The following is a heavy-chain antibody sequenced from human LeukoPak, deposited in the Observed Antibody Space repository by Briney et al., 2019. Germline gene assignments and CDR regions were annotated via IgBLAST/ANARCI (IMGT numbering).Heavy chain of an antibody. D-gene: IGHD5-24*01. CDR1: GFTFSSYA. CDR3: VRDGDDFNFDY. CDR2: ISGSGGST. V-gene: IGHV3-23*01. J-gene: IGHJ4*02. Sequence: GGSLRLSCAASGFTFSSYAMSWVRQAPGKGLEWVSAISGSGGSTYYADSVKGRFTISRDNAKNTLYLQMSSLRAEDTAVYFCVRDGDDFNFDYWGQGSLVTVSS.